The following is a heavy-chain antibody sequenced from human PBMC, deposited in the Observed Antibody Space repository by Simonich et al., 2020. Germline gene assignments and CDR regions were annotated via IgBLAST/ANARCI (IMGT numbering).Heavy chain of an antibody. D-gene: IGHD6-13*01. CDR2: INHSGST. CDR3: ARGLRVAAAGTAFQH. V-gene: IGHV4-34*01. Sequence: QVQLQQWGAGLLKPSETLSLTCAVYGGSFSGYYWSWIRQPPGNGLEWIGEINHSGSTNYNPSLKSRSTISVDTSKNQFSLKLSSVTAADTAVYYCARGLRVAAAGTAFQHWGQGTLVTVSS. J-gene: IGHJ1*01. CDR1: GGSFSGYY.